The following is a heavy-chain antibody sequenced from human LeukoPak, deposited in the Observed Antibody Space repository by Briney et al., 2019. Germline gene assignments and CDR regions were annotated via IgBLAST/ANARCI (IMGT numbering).Heavy chain of an antibody. CDR2: IWYDGSNK. D-gene: IGHD2-21*02. CDR3: ARDILSAYCGGDCYPLNGMDV. J-gene: IGHJ6*02. CDR1: GSTFSSYG. Sequence: GGSLRLSCAASGSTFSSYGMHWVRQAPGKGLEWVAVIWYDGSNKYYADSVKGRFTISRDNSKNTLYLQMNSLRAEDTAVYYCARDILSAYCGGDCYPLNGMDVWGQGTTVTVSS. V-gene: IGHV3-33*01.